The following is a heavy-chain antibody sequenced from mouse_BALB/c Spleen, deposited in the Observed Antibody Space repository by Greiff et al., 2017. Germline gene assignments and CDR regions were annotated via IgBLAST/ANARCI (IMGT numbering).Heavy chain of an antibody. V-gene: IGHV5-12-1*01. CDR3: ARIRPGDMDD. Sequence: EVQVVESGGGLVKPGGSLKLSCAASGFAFSSYDMSWVRQTPEKRLEWVEYISSGGGSTYYPDTVKGRFTISRDNAKNTLYLQMSSLKSEDTAMYYYARIRPGDMDDWGQGTSVTAAS. CDR2: ISSGGGST. D-gene: IGHD2-12*01. J-gene: IGHJ4*01. CDR1: GFAFSSYD.